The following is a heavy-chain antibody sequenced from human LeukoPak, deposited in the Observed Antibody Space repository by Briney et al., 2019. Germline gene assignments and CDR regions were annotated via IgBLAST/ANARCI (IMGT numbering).Heavy chain of an antibody. CDR1: GYTLTELS. CDR2: FDPEDGET. Sequence: ASVKVSCKVSGYTLTELSMHWVRQAPGKGLEWMGGFDPEDGETIYAQKLQGRVTMTEDTSTDTAYMELSSLRSEDTAVYYCATGGITMVRGVLYYFDYWGQGTLVTVSS. CDR3: ATGGITMVRGVLYYFDY. J-gene: IGHJ4*02. D-gene: IGHD3-10*01. V-gene: IGHV1-24*01.